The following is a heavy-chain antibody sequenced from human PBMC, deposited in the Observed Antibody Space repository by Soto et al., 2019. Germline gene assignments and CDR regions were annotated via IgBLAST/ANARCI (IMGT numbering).Heavy chain of an antibody. CDR1: GGSISSYY. CDR3: ARGRGWIRTGEYIDY. J-gene: IGHJ4*02. CDR2: IYYSGST. V-gene: IGHV4-59*01. D-gene: IGHD5-18*01. Sequence: SETLSLTCTVSGGSISSYYWSWIRQPPGKGLEWIGYIYYSGSTNYNPSLKSRVTISVDTSKNQFSLKLSSVTAADTPVYYCARGRGWIRTGEYIDYWGQGTLVTVSS.